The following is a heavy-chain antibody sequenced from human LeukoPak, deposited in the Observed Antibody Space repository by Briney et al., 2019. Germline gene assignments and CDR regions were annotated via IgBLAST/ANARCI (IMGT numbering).Heavy chain of an antibody. V-gene: IGHV4-59*01. CDR3: ARVSRVLWFGELLHYYYYGMDV. CDR1: GGSISSYY. Sequence: SETLSLTCTVSGGSISSYYWSWIRQPPGKGLEWIGYIYYSGSTNHNPSLKSRVTISVDTSKNQFSLKLSSVTAADTAVYYCARVSRVLWFGELLHYYYYGMDVWGQGTTVTVSS. CDR2: IYYSGST. J-gene: IGHJ6*02. D-gene: IGHD3-10*01.